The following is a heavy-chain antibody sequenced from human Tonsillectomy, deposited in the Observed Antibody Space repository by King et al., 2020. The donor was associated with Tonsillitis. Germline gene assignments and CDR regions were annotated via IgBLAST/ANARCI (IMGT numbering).Heavy chain of an antibody. D-gene: IGHD3-22*01. CDR1: GFTFINAW. CDR3: TTPGPLWLFSPDY. J-gene: IGHJ4*02. Sequence: VQLVESGGGLVKPGGSLRLSCAASGFTFINAWMGWVRQAPGKGLGWVGRIKSKTDGGTTDYVAPVKGRFTISRDDSKNTLYLQMNSLKTEDTAGYYCTTPGPLWLFSPDYWGQGTLVTVSS. CDR2: IKSKTDGGTT. V-gene: IGHV3-15*01.